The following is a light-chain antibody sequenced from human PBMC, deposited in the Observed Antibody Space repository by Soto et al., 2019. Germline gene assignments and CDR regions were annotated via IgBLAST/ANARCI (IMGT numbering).Light chain of an antibody. J-gene: IGKJ2*01. CDR1: QRVSSN. Sequence: EIVMTQSPAALSVSPGERATLSCRASQRVSSNLAWYQQKPGQAPRLLIYFIATRATGVPARFSGSGSGTEFTLTISSLQSEDFAVYYCQQYNNWPRTFGKGTNLEI. CDR3: QQYNNWPRT. V-gene: IGKV3-15*01. CDR2: FIA.